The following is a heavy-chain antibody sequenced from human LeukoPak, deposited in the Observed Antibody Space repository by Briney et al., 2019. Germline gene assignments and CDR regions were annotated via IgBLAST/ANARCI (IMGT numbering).Heavy chain of an antibody. CDR1: GYSFTSYW. CDR3: ARPNNQLLYGDDFDY. V-gene: IGHV5-51*01. J-gene: IGHJ4*02. D-gene: IGHD2-2*02. Sequence: GESLKISCKGSGYSFTSYWIGWVRQMPGKGLEWMGIIYPGDSDTRYSPSFQGQVTISADKSISTAYLQWSSLKASDTAMYYCARPNNQLLYGDDFDYWGQGTLVTVSS. CDR2: IYPGDSDT.